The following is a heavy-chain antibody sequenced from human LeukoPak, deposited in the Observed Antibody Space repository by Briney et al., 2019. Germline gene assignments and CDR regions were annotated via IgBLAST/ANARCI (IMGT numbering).Heavy chain of an antibody. J-gene: IGHJ6*04. CDR2: ISAHNGNT. D-gene: IGHD2-2*01. V-gene: IGHV1-18*01. CDR3: ARWGDCSSTSCYSDV. Sequence: ASVKVSCKASGYTFTSYCISWVRQAPGQGLEWMGWISAHNGNTNYAQKLQGRVTMTTDTSMSTAYMELRSLRSDDTAVYYCARWGDCSSTSCYSDVWGKGTTVTVSS. CDR1: GYTFTSYC.